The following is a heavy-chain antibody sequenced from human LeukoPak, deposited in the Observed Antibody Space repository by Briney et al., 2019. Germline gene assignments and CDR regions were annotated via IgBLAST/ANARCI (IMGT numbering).Heavy chain of an antibody. CDR3: ARDAGPIQVRGVMYAFDI. V-gene: IGHV4-39*07. D-gene: IGHD3-10*01. CDR2: IYYSGST. CDR1: GGSISSSSYY. J-gene: IGHJ3*02. Sequence: PSETLSLTCTVSGGSISSSSYYWGWIRQPPGKGLEWIGSIYYSGSTYYNPSLKSRVTISVDTSKNQFSLKLSSVTAADTAVYYCARDAGPIQVRGVMYAFDIWGQGTMATVSS.